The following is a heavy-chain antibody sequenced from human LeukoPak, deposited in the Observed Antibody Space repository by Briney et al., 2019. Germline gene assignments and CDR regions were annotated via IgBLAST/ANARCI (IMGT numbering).Heavy chain of an antibody. D-gene: IGHD3-10*01. Sequence: GGSLRLSCAASGFTFSSYCMNWVRQAPGKGLEWVSSISSSSNYIYYADSVKGRFTISRDNAKNSLYLQMNSLRAEDTAVYYCARVTTSGSYKFDYWGQGTLVTVSS. CDR1: GFTFSSYC. CDR3: ARVTTSGSYKFDY. V-gene: IGHV3-21*04. CDR2: ISSSSNYI. J-gene: IGHJ4*02.